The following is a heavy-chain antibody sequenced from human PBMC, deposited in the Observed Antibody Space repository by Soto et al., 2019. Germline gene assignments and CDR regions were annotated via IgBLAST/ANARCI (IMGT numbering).Heavy chain of an antibody. V-gene: IGHV1-3*01. CDR2: INAGNGDT. J-gene: IGHJ3*01. CDR1: GYTFTSYA. CDR3: ARELSSGDDAFVV. D-gene: IGHD6-19*01. Sequence: ASVKVSCKASGYTFTSYAMHWVRQAPGQRLEWMGWINAGNGDTEHSQRFQGRVTITRDTSASTAYMELSSLRSEDTAVSYCARELSSGDDAFVVWGQGASVTVSS.